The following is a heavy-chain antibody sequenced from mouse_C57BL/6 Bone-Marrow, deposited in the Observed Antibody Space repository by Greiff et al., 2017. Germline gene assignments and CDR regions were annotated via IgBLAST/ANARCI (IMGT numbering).Heavy chain of an antibody. CDR1: GYAFTNYL. J-gene: IGHJ3*01. V-gene: IGHV1-54*01. D-gene: IGHD1-1*01. Sequence: QVQLQQSGAELVRPGTSVKVSCKASGYAFTNYLIEWVKQRPGQGLEWIGVINPGSGGTNYNEKFKGKATLTADKSSSTAYMQLSSLTSEDSAVYFCARHYYGSPAWFAYWGQGTLVTVSA. CDR2: INPGSGGT. CDR3: ARHYYGSPAWFAY.